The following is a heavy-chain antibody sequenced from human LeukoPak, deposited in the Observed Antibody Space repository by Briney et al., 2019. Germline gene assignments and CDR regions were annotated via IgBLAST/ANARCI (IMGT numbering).Heavy chain of an antibody. V-gene: IGHV1-46*01. J-gene: IGHJ4*02. CDR3: ARARSSVTTVTTPGY. Sequence: GASVKVSCKASGCTFTSYYMHWVGQAPGEGGEGMGIINTSGGSTSYAQKFQGRVTMTRATSTTTVYMELSSLRSEDTAVYYCARARSSVTTVTTPGYWGQGTLFTVSS. D-gene: IGHD4-17*01. CDR2: INTSGGST. CDR1: GCTFTSYY.